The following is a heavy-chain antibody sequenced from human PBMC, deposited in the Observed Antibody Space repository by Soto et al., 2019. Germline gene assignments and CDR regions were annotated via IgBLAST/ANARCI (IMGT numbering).Heavy chain of an antibody. CDR2: INPNRGVT. CDR1: GYIFTGYY. J-gene: IGHJ3*02. V-gene: IGHV1-2*04. Sequence: QVQLVQSGAEVKKPGASVKVSCKASGYIFTGYYIHWVRQAPGQGLEWMGWINPNRGVTNYAQKLQGWVTMTMDTSISTAYMELNSLKSDDTAVYYCGRDGWSKNVFDIWGQGTMVAVSS. D-gene: IGHD2-15*01. CDR3: GRDGWSKNVFDI.